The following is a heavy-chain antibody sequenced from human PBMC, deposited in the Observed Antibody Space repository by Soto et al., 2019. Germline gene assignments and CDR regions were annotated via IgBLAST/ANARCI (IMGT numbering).Heavy chain of an antibody. CDR1: GFTFSSYA. J-gene: IGHJ4*02. D-gene: IGHD1-26*01. CDR2: ISYDGSNK. Sequence: QVQLVESGGGVVQPGRSLRLSCAASGFTFSSYAMHWVRQAPGKGLEWVAVISYDGSNKYYADSAKGRFTISRDNSKNTLYLQMNSLRAEDTAVYYCASPPRFELYVGYWGQGTLVTVSS. CDR3: ASPPRFELYVGY. V-gene: IGHV3-30-3*01.